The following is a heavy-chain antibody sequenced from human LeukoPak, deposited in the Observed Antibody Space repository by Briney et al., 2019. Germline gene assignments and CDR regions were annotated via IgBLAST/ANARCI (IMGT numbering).Heavy chain of an antibody. J-gene: IGHJ6*02. CDR1: GGSFSGYY. V-gene: IGHV4-34*01. Sequence: SETLSLTCAVYGGSFSGYYWSWIRQPPGKGLEWIGEINHSGSTNYNPSLKSRVTISVDTSKNQSSLKLSSVTAADTAVYYCARGGYSYGYPLYYYYGMDVWGQGTTVTVSS. CDR3: ARGGYSYGYPLYYYYGMDV. D-gene: IGHD5-18*01. CDR2: INHSGST.